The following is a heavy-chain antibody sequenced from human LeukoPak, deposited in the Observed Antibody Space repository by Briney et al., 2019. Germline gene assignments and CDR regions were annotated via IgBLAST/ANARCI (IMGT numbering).Heavy chain of an antibody. D-gene: IGHD3-10*01. Sequence: SETLSLTXTVSGGSISSSSYYWGWIRQPPGKGLEWIGSIYYSGSTYYNPSLKSRVTISVDTSKNQFSLKLSSVTAADTAVYYCARQVPGREWFGEFVPPRDYWGQGTLVTVSS. J-gene: IGHJ4*02. CDR2: IYYSGST. CDR3: ARQVPGREWFGEFVPPRDY. V-gene: IGHV4-39*01. CDR1: GGSISSSSYY.